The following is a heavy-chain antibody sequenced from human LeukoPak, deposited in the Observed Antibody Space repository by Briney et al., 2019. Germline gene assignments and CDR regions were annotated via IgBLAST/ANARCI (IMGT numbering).Heavy chain of an antibody. J-gene: IGHJ4*02. CDR3: ARSGYSKRGDY. CDR2: IYYSGST. CDR1: GGSISSSSYY. D-gene: IGHD3-3*01. V-gene: IGHV4-39*01. Sequence: SETLSLTCTVSGGSISSSSYYWGWIRQPPGKGLEWIGSIYYSGSTYYNPSLKSRVTISVDTSKNQFSLKLSSVTAADTAVYCCARSGYSKRGDYWGQGTLVTVSS.